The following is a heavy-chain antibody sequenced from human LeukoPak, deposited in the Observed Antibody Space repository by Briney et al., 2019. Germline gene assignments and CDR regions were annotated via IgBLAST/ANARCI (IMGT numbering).Heavy chain of an antibody. D-gene: IGHD2-15*01. J-gene: IGHJ3*02. CDR1: GYTFTSYD. CDR3: ARERGGYCSGGSCYSDAFDI. V-gene: IGHV1-8*03. Sequence: GASVKVSCKASGYTFTSYDINWVRQATGQGLEWMGWMNPNSGNTGYAQKFQGRVTITRNTSISTAYMELSSLRSEDTAVYYCARERGGYCSGGSCYSDAFDIWGQGTMVTVSS. CDR2: MNPNSGNT.